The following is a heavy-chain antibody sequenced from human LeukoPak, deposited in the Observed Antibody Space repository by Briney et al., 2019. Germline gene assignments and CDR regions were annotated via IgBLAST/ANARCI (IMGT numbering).Heavy chain of an antibody. D-gene: IGHD1-14*01. J-gene: IGHJ4*02. CDR1: GGSFSGYY. CDR2: INHSGST. V-gene: IGHV4-34*01. Sequence: SETLSLTCAVYGGSFSGYYWSWIRQPPGKGLEWIGEINHSGSTNYNPSLKSRVPISVDTSKNQFSLKLSSVTAADTAVYYCARAPEYGLYYFDYWGQGTLVTVSS. CDR3: ARAPEYGLYYFDY.